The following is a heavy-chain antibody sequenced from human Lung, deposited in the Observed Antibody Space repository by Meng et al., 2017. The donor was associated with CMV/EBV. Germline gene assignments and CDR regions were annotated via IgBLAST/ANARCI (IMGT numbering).Heavy chain of an antibody. CDR3: ARLHYPPGCFDP. V-gene: IGHV4-38-2*02. Sequence: SETLSLXCIVSGYSISSGYYWGWIRQPPGKGLEWIGSIHHSGSTYYNPSLKSRVTISLDTSKNQCSLKLSSVTAADTAVYYCARLHYPPGCFDPWGQGTLVTVSS. CDR2: IHHSGST. D-gene: IGHD1-14*01. CDR1: GYSISSGYY. J-gene: IGHJ5*01.